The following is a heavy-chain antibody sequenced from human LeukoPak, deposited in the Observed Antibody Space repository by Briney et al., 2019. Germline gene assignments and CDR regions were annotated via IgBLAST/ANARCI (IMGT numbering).Heavy chain of an antibody. Sequence: SGPTLVRPTQTLTLTCTFSGFSLITSGVGVGWGRRPPGKALEWLALIYWDDDKRYSPSLKSRLTITKDTSKNQVVLTMTNMDPLDTAPYYCAHSARGSGSYYPYYFDYWGQGTLVTVSS. CDR1: GFSLITSGVG. V-gene: IGHV2-5*02. CDR2: IYWDDDK. CDR3: AHSARGSGSYYPYYFDY. J-gene: IGHJ4*02. D-gene: IGHD3-10*01.